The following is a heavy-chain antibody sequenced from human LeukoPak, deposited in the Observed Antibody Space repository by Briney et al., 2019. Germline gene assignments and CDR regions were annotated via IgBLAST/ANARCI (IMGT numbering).Heavy chain of an antibody. CDR2: IYYNGST. CDR1: GGSISSSSYY. Sequence: SETLSLTCTVSGGSISSSSYYWGWIRQPPGKGLEWIGSIYYNGSTYYNPSLKSRVTISVDTSKNQFSLKLSSVTAADTAVYYCASYNNHSKNRNTSYPWGQGTLVTVSS. D-gene: IGHD3-16*02. CDR3: ASYNNHSKNRNTSYP. J-gene: IGHJ5*02. V-gene: IGHV4-39*01.